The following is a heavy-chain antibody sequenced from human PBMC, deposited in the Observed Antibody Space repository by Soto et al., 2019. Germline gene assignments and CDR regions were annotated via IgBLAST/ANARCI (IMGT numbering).Heavy chain of an antibody. J-gene: IGHJ6*02. D-gene: IGHD3-22*01. CDR1: GFTFDDYA. V-gene: IGHV3-9*01. CDR2: ISWNSGSI. Sequence: GGSLRLSCAASGFTFDDYAMHWVRQAPGKGLEWVSGISWNSGSIGYADSVKGRFTISRDNAKNSLHLQMNSLRAEDTALYYCAKGAQAMITRFVYYCMGVWGQRTTFTVCS. CDR3: AKGAQAMITRFVYYCMGV.